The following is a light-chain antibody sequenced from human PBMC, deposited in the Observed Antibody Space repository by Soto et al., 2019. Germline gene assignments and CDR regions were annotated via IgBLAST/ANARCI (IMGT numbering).Light chain of an antibody. CDR2: KAS. J-gene: IGKJ1*01. CDR1: QGISNG. Sequence: IQMTQSPSSLSASVGDRVTITCRASQGISNGVAWYQQKPGKAPKLLIYKASSLESGVPSMFSGSGSGTELTLTISSLQPDDFATYYCQQYNSYRWTFGLGTKVDIK. CDR3: QQYNSYRWT. V-gene: IGKV1-5*03.